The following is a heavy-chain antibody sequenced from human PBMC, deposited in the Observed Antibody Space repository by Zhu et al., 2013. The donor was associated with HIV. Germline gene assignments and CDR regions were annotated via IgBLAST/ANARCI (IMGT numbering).Heavy chain of an antibody. CDR2: INPNSGGT. CDR1: GYTFTGYY. V-gene: IGHV1-2*02. D-gene: IGHD5-18*01. CDR3: ARGGLDTAMVTSDYYFDY. J-gene: IGHJ4*02. Sequence: QVQLVQSGAEVKKPGASVKVSCKASGYTFTGYYMHWVRQAPGQGLEWMGWINPNSGGTNYAQKFQGRVTMTRDTSISTAYMELSRLRSDDTAVYYCARGGLDTAMVTSDYYFDYWGQGTLVTVSS.